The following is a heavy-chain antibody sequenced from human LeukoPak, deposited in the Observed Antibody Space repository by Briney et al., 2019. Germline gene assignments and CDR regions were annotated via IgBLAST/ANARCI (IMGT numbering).Heavy chain of an antibody. CDR3: ASGDIVVVPAAMEYYFDY. Sequence: GASVKVSCKASGGTFSSYAISWVRQAPGQGLEWMGRIIPILGIANYAQKFQGRVTITADKSTSTAHMELSSLRSEDTAVYYCASGDIVVVPAAMEYYFDYWGQGTLVTVSS. D-gene: IGHD2-2*01. V-gene: IGHV1-69*04. CDR1: GGTFSSYA. CDR2: IIPILGIA. J-gene: IGHJ4*02.